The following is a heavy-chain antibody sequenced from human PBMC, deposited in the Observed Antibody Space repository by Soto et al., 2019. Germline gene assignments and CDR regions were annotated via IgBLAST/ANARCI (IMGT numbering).Heavy chain of an antibody. CDR1: GFIFSNYA. J-gene: IGHJ4*02. V-gene: IGHV3-30-3*01. D-gene: IGHD2-2*01. CDR3: ARDGLDGGYCGGTRCFWYYFDN. CDR2: VSYDGTNK. Sequence: GGSLRLSCAASGFIFSNYAMHWVRQAPGKGLEWVAVVSYDGTNKYYADSVKGRFTISRDNSKNTLHLQMSSLRIEDTAVYYCARDGLDGGYCGGTRCFWYYFDNWGRGTLVTVSS.